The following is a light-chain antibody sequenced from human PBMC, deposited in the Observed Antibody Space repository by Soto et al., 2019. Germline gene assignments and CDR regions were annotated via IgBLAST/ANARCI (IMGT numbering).Light chain of an antibody. J-gene: IGKJ2*01. CDR1: QSISNH. Sequence: DIQMTQSPSTLSASVGDRVTITCRASQSISNHLAWYQHKPGKAPKALIYDSSTLESGVPSRFSGSGFGTEFTLTITTLQPDDCATYFCQRSNSYFGQGTEVEIK. CDR3: QRSNSY. V-gene: IGKV1-5*01. CDR2: DSS.